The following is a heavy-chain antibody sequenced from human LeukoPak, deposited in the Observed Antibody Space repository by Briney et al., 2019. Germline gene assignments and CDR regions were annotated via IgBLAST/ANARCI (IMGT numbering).Heavy chain of an antibody. CDR1: GYTLTSYD. CDR2: MNPNSGNT. CDR3: ARHSGSHNWFDP. V-gene: IGHV1-8*01. Sequence: ASVKVSCKASGYTLTSYDINWVRQATGQGLEWMGWMNPNSGNTGYAQKFQGRVTMTRNTSISTAYMELSSLRSEDTAVYYCARHSGSHNWFDPWGQGTLVTVSS. D-gene: IGHD6-19*01. J-gene: IGHJ5*02.